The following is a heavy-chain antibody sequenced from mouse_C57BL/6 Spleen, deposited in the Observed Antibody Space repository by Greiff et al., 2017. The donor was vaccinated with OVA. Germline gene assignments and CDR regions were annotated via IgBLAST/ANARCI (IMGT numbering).Heavy chain of an antibody. V-gene: IGHV10-1*01. Sequence: EVQLVESGGGLVQPKGSLKLSCAASGFSFNTYAMNWVRQAPGKGLEWVARIRSKSNNYATYYADSVKDRFTISRDDSESMLYLQMNNLKTEDTAMYYCVRQSGYYDYAGFAYWGQGTLVTVSA. J-gene: IGHJ3*01. CDR3: VRQSGYYDYAGFAY. CDR1: GFSFNTYA. CDR2: IRSKSNNYAT. D-gene: IGHD2-4*01.